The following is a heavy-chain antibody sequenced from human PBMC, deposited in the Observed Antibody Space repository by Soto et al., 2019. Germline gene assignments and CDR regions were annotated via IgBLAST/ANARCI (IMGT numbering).Heavy chain of an antibody. CDR1: GGTFSSYA. CDR3: ASTDCTIGVCYIIGGN. D-gene: IGHD2-8*01. J-gene: IGHJ4*02. V-gene: IGHV1-69*12. Sequence: QVQLVQSVAEVKKPESSVTVSCKASGGTFSSYAISWVRQAPGQGLEWMVGIIPIFGTANYAQKFQGIVTITADESTSTAYMELSSLRSEDTDVYFCASTDCTIGVCYIIGGNWGQGTLVTLSS. CDR2: IIPIFGTA.